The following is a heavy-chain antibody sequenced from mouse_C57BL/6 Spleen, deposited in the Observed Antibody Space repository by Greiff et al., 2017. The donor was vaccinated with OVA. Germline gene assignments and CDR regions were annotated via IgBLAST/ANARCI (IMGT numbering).Heavy chain of an antibody. CDR2: IYPGDGDT. CDR1: GYAFSSSW. V-gene: IGHV1-82*01. J-gene: IGHJ1*03. CDR3: TRSFWDAYFDV. Sequence: QVQLQQSGPELVKPGASVKISCKASGYAFSSSWMNWVKQRPGKGLEWIGRIYPGDGDTNYNGKFKGKATLTAEKSSSTAYMQLSSLTSEDSAVYFCTRSFWDAYFDVWGTGTTVTVSS. D-gene: IGHD4-1*01.